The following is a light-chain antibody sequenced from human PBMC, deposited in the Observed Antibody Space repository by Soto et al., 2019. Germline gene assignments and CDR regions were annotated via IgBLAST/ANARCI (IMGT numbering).Light chain of an antibody. V-gene: IGLV1-47*01. CDR3: AAWDDTLI. Sequence: QSVLTQPPSASGTPGQRVTISCSASNSNIEGDFVYWYQQIPGTAPKIIMYRNDQRPAGVPDRFSGSKSGTSASLAISGLRSEDEGDYYCAAWDDTLIFGGGTKLTVL. J-gene: IGLJ2*01. CDR2: RND. CDR1: NSNIEGDF.